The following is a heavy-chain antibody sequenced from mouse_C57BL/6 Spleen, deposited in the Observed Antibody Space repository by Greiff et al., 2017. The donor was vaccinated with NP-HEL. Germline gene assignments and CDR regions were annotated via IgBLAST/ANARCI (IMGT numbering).Heavy chain of an antibody. CDR3: ARAYYSNYGYAMDY. Sequence: QVTLKESGPGILQSSQTLSLTYSFSGFSLSTSGMGVSWIRQPSGKGLEWLAHIYWDDDKRYNPSLKSRLTISKDTSRNQVFLKITSVDTADTATYYCARAYYSNYGYAMDYWGQGTSVTVSS. J-gene: IGHJ4*01. CDR2: IYWDDDK. D-gene: IGHD2-5*01. V-gene: IGHV8-12*01. CDR1: GFSLSTSGMG.